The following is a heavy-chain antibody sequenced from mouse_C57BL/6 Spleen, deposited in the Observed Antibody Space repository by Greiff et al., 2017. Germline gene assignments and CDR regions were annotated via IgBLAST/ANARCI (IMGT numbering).Heavy chain of an antibody. CDR2: IDPSDSYT. J-gene: IGHJ2*01. V-gene: IGHV1-50*01. Sequence: VQLQQPGAELVKPGASVKLSCKASGYTFTSYWMQWVKQRPGQGLEWIGEIDPSDSYTNYNQKFKGKATLTVDTSSSTAYMQLSSLTSEDSAVYYCAREDKTGTGENYWGQGTTLTVSS. CDR3: AREDKTGTGENY. CDR1: GYTFTSYW. D-gene: IGHD4-1*01.